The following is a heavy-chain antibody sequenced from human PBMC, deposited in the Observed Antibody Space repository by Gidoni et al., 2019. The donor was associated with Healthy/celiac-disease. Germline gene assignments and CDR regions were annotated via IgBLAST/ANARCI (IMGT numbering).Heavy chain of an antibody. J-gene: IGHJ6*02. Sequence: QVQLVQSGAEVKKPGSSVKVSCKAAGRTFSSYAISWVRQAPGQGLEWMGGIIPIFGTAYYAQKFQGRVTITADESTSTAYMGLGSLRFEETAGYYCARAMITGTTGGGLGYGMDVLGQGTTVTVSS. V-gene: IGHV1-69*19. D-gene: IGHD1-7*01. CDR1: GRTFSSYA. CDR3: ARAMITGTTGGGLGYGMDV. CDR2: IIPIFGTA.